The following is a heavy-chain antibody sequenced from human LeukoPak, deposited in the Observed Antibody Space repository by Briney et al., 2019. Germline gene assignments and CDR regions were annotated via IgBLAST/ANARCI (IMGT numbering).Heavy chain of an antibody. V-gene: IGHV4-59*01. CDR3: ARVSTDNNWGVTSYYMDV. D-gene: IGHD7-27*01. J-gene: IGHJ6*03. CDR2: IYYSGST. Sequence: PSETLSLTCTVSGGSISSYYWSWIRQPPGKGLEWIGYIYYSGSTNYNPSLKSRVTISVDTSKTQFSLKLSSVTAADTAVYYCARVSTDNNWGVTSYYMDVWGKGTTVTVSS. CDR1: GGSISSYY.